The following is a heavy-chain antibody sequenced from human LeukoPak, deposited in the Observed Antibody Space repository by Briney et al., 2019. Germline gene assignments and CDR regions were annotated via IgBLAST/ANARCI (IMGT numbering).Heavy chain of an antibody. CDR1: GGSISSGGYS. J-gene: IGHJ3*02. D-gene: IGHD2-21*02. V-gene: IGHV4-31*03. CDR2: IYYSGST. CDR3: ARVSVVVVTAILNAFHAFDI. Sequence: PSETLSLTCTVSGGSISSGGYSWSWIRQHPGTGLEWIGYIYYSGSTYYNPSLKSRVTISVDTSKNQFSLKLSSVTAADTAVYYCARVSVVVVTAILNAFHAFDIWGQGTMVTVSS.